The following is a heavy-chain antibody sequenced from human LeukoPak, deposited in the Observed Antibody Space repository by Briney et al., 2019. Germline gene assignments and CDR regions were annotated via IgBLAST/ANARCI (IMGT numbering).Heavy chain of an antibody. Sequence: GGSLRLSCAASGFTFSSYAMHWVRQAPGKGLEWVAVIWYDGSNKYYADSVKGRFTISRDNSKNTLYLQMNSLRAEDTAVYYCARGSSSWYASEYYFDYWGQGTLVTVSS. V-gene: IGHV3-33*08. CDR1: GFTFSSYA. D-gene: IGHD6-13*01. CDR3: ARGSSSWYASEYYFDY. CDR2: IWYDGSNK. J-gene: IGHJ4*02.